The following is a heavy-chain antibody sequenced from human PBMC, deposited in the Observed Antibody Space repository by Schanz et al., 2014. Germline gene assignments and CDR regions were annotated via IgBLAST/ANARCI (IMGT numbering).Heavy chain of an antibody. CDR3: SSRITGTHHNPYYHGMDV. J-gene: IGHJ6*02. CDR2: ISGSGETT. V-gene: IGHV3-23*01. CDR1: GFTFSSYA. Sequence: EVQLLESGGGLVQPGGSLRLSCAASGFTFSSYAMSWVRQAPGKGLEWVSAISGSGETTYYADSVKGRFTISRDNSKNSLLLHLPSLPPSYSPLFDSSSRITGTHHNPYYHGMDVWGQGTLVTVSS. D-gene: IGHD1-20*01.